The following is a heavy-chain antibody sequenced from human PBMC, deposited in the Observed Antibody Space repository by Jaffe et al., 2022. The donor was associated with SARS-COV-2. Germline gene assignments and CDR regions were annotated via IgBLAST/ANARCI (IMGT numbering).Heavy chain of an antibody. CDR1: GDSVSSNSAA. CDR3: ARDCSDTTCYMIGNYYYTMDV. CDR2: IYYRSKWYN. V-gene: IGHV6-1*01. J-gene: IGHJ6*02. D-gene: IGHD2-2*02. Sequence: QVQLEQSGPGLVKPSQTLSLTCAISGDSVSSNSAAWNWIRQSPSRGLEWLGRIYYRSKWYNEYAVSVEGRIAVKPDTSKNQFSLQLSSVTPEDTAVYYCARDCSDTTCYMIGNYYYTMDVWGQGTTVTVSS.